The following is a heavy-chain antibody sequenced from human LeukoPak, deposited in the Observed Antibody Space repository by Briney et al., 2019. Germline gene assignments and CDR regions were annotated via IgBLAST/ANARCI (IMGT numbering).Heavy chain of an antibody. Sequence: ASVEVSCKASGGTFSSYAISWVRQAPGQGLEWMGGIIPIFGTANYAQKFQGRVTITADESTSTAYMELSSLRSEDTAVYYCARDAPIAAAGTESAFDIWGQGTMVTVSS. V-gene: IGHV1-69*13. J-gene: IGHJ3*02. CDR3: ARDAPIAAAGTESAFDI. CDR2: IIPIFGTA. CDR1: GGTFSSYA. D-gene: IGHD6-13*01.